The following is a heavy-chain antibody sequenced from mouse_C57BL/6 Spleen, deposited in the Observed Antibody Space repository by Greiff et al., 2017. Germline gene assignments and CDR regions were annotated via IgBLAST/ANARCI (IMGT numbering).Heavy chain of an antibody. Sequence: VQLQESGPGLVAPSQSLSITCTVSGFSLTSYAISWVRQPPGKGLEWLGVIWTGGGTNYNSALKSRLSISKDNSKSQVFLKMNSLQTDDTARYYCARASAYYSNYVYFDVWGTGTTVTVSS. J-gene: IGHJ1*03. CDR1: GFSLTSYA. CDR3: ARASAYYSNYVYFDV. CDR2: IWTGGGT. D-gene: IGHD2-5*01. V-gene: IGHV2-9-1*01.